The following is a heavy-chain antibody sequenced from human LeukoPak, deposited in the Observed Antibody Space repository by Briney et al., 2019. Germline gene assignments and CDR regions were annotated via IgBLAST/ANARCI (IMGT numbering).Heavy chain of an antibody. D-gene: IGHD4-17*01. CDR1: DGSISSGGYY. V-gene: IGHV4-31*03. Sequence: SETLSLTCTVSDGSISSGGYYWSWIRQHPGKGLEWIGYIYYSGSTYYNPSLKSRVTISVDTSKNQFSLKLSSVTAADTAVYYCARDYGDYVGSWFDPWGQGTLVTVSS. CDR2: IYYSGST. J-gene: IGHJ5*02. CDR3: ARDYGDYVGSWFDP.